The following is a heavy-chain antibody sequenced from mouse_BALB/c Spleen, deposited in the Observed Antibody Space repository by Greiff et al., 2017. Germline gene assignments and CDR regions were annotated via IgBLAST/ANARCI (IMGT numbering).Heavy chain of an antibody. V-gene: IGHV1-77*01. J-gene: IGHJ2*01. D-gene: IGHD1-1*01. CDR3: ARAGVIYYGSSYYFDY. CDR1: GYTFTDYV. Sequence: VKLVESGPELVKPGASVKMSCKASGYTFTDYVISWVKQRTGQGLEWIGEIYPGSGSTYYNEKFKGKATLTADKSSNTAYMQLSSLTSEDSAVYFCARAGVIYYGSSYYFDYWGQGTTLTVSS. CDR2: IYPGSGST.